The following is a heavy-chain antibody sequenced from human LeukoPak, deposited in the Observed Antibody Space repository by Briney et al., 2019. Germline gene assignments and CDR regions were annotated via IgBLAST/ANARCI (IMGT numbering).Heavy chain of an antibody. Sequence: SETLSLTCTVSGGSITPYYWIWIRQPPGKGLEWLGYIYYSGSTNYNPSLKSRVTISVDTSKNQFSLKLSSLTAADTAVYYCARLIAARSRYYFDYWGQGTLVTVSS. J-gene: IGHJ4*02. CDR3: ARLIAARSRYYFDY. CDR1: GGSITPYY. D-gene: IGHD6-6*01. CDR2: IYYSGST. V-gene: IGHV4-59*01.